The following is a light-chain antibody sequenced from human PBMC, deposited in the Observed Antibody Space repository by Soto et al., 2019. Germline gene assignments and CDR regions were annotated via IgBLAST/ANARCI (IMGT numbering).Light chain of an antibody. Sequence: EIVMTQSPATLSVSTGERATLSCRASQSVSSNLGWYQQKPGQAPRLLIYGASTRATGIPARISGSGSGTEFTLTISSLQSEDFAVYYCQQYNNGRTFGQGTKVDIK. CDR2: GAS. V-gene: IGKV3-15*01. J-gene: IGKJ1*01. CDR3: QQYNNGRT. CDR1: QSVSSN.